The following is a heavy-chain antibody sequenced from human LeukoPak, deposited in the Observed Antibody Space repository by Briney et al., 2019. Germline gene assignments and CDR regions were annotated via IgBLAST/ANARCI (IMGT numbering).Heavy chain of an antibody. CDR3: ARELFGSGNWPSY. CDR1: GITFNA. J-gene: IGHJ4*01. Sequence: GGSLRLSCAASGITFNAIHWVRQAPGKGLEWVALTWYDGSNKYYADSVKGRFTISIDNSKNMVYLHMNSLRADDTAVYYCARELFGSGNWPSYLGQGTLVTVSS. D-gene: IGHD3-10*01. CDR2: TWYDGSNK. V-gene: IGHV3-33*01.